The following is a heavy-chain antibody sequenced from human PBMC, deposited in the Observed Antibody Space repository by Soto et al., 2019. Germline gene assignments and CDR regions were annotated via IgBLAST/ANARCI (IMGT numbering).Heavy chain of an antibody. CDR2: IKGDGSET. D-gene: IGHD5-12*01. CDR3: LIINSGYGNIHY. CDR1: GFTFSSYW. J-gene: IGHJ4*02. Sequence: GGYLRLSCAASGFTFSSYWMHWVRQAPGKGLVWVSRIKGDGSETNYADSVKGRFTISRDNAKNTLYLQLNSLRAEDTAVYYFLIINSGYGNIHYWGQGPLVTVS. V-gene: IGHV3-74*01.